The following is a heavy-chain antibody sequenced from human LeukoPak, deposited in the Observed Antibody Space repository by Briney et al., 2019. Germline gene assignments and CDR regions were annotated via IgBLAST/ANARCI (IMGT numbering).Heavy chain of an antibody. D-gene: IGHD1-26*01. V-gene: IGHV3-11*03. Sequence: PGGSLRLSCAASGFTFSDYYMSWIRQAPGKGLEWVSYISSSTYTNYVDSVKGRFTISRDNAKNSMYLQMNSLGAEDTAVYYCARISGSYVFDYWAREPWSPSPQ. CDR1: GFTFSDYY. J-gene: IGHJ4*02. CDR2: ISSSTYT. CDR3: ARISGSYVFDY.